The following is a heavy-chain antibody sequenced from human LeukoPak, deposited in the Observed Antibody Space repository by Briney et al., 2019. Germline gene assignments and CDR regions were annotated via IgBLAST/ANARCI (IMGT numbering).Heavy chain of an antibody. CDR1: GFTFSSYG. J-gene: IGHJ4*02. Sequence: PGGSLRLSCAASGFTFSSYGMHWVRQAPGKGLEWVAFIRYDGSNKYYADSVKGRFTISRDNSKNTLYLQMSSLRAEDTAVYYCANAGSSGYPSDYWGQGTLVTVSS. D-gene: IGHD3-22*01. CDR2: IRYDGSNK. CDR3: ANAGSSGYPSDY. V-gene: IGHV3-30*02.